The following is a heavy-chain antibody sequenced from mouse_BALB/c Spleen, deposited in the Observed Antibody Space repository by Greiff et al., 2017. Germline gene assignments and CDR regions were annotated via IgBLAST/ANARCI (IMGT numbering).Heavy chain of an antibody. CDR2: INPSNGRT. CDR3: ARRKLGFDY. CDR1: GYTFTSYW. Sequence: VQLQQPGAELVKPGASVKLSCKASGYTFTSYWMHWVKQRPGQGLEWIGEINPSNGRTNYNEKFKSKATLTVDKSSSTAYMQLSSLTSEDSAVYYCARRKLGFDYWGQGTTLTVSS. V-gene: IGHV1S81*02. D-gene: IGHD4-1*01. J-gene: IGHJ2*01.